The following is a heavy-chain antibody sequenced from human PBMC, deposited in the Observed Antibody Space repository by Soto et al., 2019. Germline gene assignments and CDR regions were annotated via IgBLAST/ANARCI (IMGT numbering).Heavy chain of an antibody. J-gene: IGHJ4*02. Sequence: ASVKVSCKASGYTFSTYYMHWVRQAPGQGYEWMGIINPSGGSTTYAQKFQGRVTMTRDTSTTTVYMELSSLKSEDTAVYYCARYDYNGYYFEYWGQGTLVTVFS. CDR2: INPSGGST. V-gene: IGHV1-46*01. D-gene: IGHD4-4*01. CDR3: ARYDYNGYYFEY. CDR1: GYTFSTYY.